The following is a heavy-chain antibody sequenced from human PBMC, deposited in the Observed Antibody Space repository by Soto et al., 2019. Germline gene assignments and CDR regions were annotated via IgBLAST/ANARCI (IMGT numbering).Heavy chain of an antibody. CDR1: GFTFSSYS. Sequence: GGSLRFSCAASGFTFSSYSMNWVRQAPGKGLEWVSSITSSSYSISYADSVKGRFTISRDNAKNSLYLQMNSLRAEDTAVYYCARVSSSGGYEYPYYDMDVWGQGTTVTVSS. CDR3: ARVSSSGGYEYPYYDMDV. J-gene: IGHJ6*02. D-gene: IGHD6-19*01. V-gene: IGHV3-21*01. CDR2: ITSSSYSI.